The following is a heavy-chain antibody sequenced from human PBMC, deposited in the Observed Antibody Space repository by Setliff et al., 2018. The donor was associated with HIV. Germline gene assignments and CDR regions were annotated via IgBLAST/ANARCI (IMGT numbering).Heavy chain of an antibody. CDR2: IYTSGST. CDR1: GGSISGYY. Sequence: LSLTCTVSGGSISGYYWSWIRQSAGKGLEWIGRIYTSGSTNDNPSLKSRITISVDTSNNQFSLRLSFVTAADTAVYYCARDKGYYYMDVWGKGITVTVSS. CDR3: ARDKGYYYMDV. V-gene: IGHV4-4*07. J-gene: IGHJ6*03.